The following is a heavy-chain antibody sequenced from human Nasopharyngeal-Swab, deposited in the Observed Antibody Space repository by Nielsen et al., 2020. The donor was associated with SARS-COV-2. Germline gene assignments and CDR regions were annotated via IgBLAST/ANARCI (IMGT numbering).Heavy chain of an antibody. CDR3: ARKGASDY. V-gene: IGHV1-8*01. CDR2: MNPNSGNT. J-gene: IGHJ4*02. Sequence: CVREAPGQGLEWMGWMNPNSGNTGSAPKFQGRVTMSRDTSISTAYMELNSMTSEDTAVYYCARKGASDYWGQGTLVTVSS. D-gene: IGHD3-16*01.